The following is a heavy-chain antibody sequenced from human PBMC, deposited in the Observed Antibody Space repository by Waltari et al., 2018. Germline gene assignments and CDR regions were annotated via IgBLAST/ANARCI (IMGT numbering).Heavy chain of an antibody. CDR3: AKDLGRYSGSYFDAFDI. Sequence: EVQLVESGGGLVQPGGSLRLSCVASGFTFSSYAMSWVRQAPGKGLEWVSAISGSGGSTYYADAVKGRFTISRDNSKNTLYLQMNSLRAEDTAVYYCAKDLGRYSGSYFDAFDIWGQGTMVTVSS. CDR1: GFTFSSYA. J-gene: IGHJ3*02. CDR2: ISGSGGST. D-gene: IGHD1-26*01. V-gene: IGHV3-23*04.